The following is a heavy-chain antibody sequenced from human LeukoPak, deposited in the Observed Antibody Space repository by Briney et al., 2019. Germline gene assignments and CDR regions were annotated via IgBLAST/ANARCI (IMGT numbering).Heavy chain of an antibody. CDR2: ISSSGSTI. CDR3: ARSLPAIVGATIFDY. J-gene: IGHJ4*02. CDR1: GFTFSDYY. Sequence: GGSLRLSCAASGFTFSDYYMSWIRQAPGKGLEWVSYISSSGSTIYYADSVKGRFTISRDNAKNSLYLQMNSLRAEDTAVYCCARSLPAIVGATIFDYWGQGTLVTVSS. D-gene: IGHD1-26*01. V-gene: IGHV3-11*01.